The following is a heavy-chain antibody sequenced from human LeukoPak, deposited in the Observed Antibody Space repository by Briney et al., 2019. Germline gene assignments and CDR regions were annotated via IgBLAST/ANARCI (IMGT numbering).Heavy chain of an antibody. Sequence: SETLSLTCAVYGGSFSGYYWSWIRQPPGKGLEWIGYIYYSGSTNYNPSLKSRVTISVDTSKNQFSLKLSSVTAADTAVYYCARDRRYCSSTSCYGGGSYYYGMDVWGQGTTVTVSS. CDR2: IYYSGST. CDR1: GGSFSGYY. CDR3: ARDRRYCSSTSCYGGGSYYYGMDV. D-gene: IGHD2-2*01. J-gene: IGHJ6*02. V-gene: IGHV4-59*01.